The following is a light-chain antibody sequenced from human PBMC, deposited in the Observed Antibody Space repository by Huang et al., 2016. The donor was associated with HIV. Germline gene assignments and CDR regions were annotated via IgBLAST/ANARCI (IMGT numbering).Light chain of an antibody. J-gene: IGKJ4*01. CDR1: QSVVYSSNNKNY. V-gene: IGKV4-1*01. Sequence: DIVMTQSPDSLAVSLGERATINCKSSQSVVYSSNNKNYLAWYQQKPGQPPNLLIYCASTRESGVPDRFSGSGSGTDFTLTISNLQAEDVAVYYCQQYYSTPLTFSGGTKVELK. CDR3: QQYYSTPLT. CDR2: CAS.